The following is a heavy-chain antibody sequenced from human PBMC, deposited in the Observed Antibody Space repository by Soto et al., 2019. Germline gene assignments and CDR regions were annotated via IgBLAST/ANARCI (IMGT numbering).Heavy chain of an antibody. CDR2: IYPGDSDT. D-gene: IGHD2-21*01. CDR3: SGPPYCARYHLFDQ. Sequence: GESLKISCKASGYSFTSYWIGWVRQMPGKGLEWMGIIYPGDSDTIYSPSFKGQVTISADKSISTAYLQWNSLKASDTAMYYCSGPPYCARYHLFDQWGQGTPVNVP. CDR1: GYSFTSYW. J-gene: IGHJ4*02. V-gene: IGHV5-51*01.